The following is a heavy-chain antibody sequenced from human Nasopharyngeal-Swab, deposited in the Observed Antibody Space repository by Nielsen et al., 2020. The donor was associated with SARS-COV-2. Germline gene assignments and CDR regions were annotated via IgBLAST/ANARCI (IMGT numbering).Heavy chain of an antibody. CDR1: GFTFSSYG. CDR2: ISYDGSNK. J-gene: IGHJ4*02. V-gene: IGHV3-30*03. CDR3: ARVAVARHHDY. D-gene: IGHD1-1*01. Sequence: GGSLRLSCAASGFTFSSYGMHWVRQAPGKGLEWVSVISYDGSNKYYADSVKGRFTISRDNAKNSLYLQMNSLRAEDTAVYYCARVAVARHHDYWGQGTLVTVSS.